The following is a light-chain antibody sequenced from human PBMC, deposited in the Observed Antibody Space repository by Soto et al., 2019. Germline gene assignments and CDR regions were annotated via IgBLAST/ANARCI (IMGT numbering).Light chain of an antibody. CDR1: SSDVGGYNY. Sequence: QSALTQPRSVSGCPGQSVTISCTGTSSDVGGYNYVSWYQQHPGKAPKLMIYDVSKRPSGVPDRFSGSKSGNTASLTISGLQDDDEADYYCCSYAGSYTYVFGTGTKLTVL. V-gene: IGLV2-11*01. CDR3: CSYAGSYTYV. CDR2: DVS. J-gene: IGLJ1*01.